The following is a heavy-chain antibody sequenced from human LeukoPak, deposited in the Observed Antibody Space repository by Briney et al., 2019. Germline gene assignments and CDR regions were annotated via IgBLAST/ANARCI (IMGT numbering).Heavy chain of an antibody. CDR3: AREGERTAMVLGDAFDI. J-gene: IGHJ3*02. Sequence: SQTLSLTCTVSGGSISSGSYYWSWIRQPAGKGLEWIGCIYTSGSTNYNPSLKSRVTISVDTSKNQFSLKLSSVTAADTAVYYCAREGERTAMVLGDAFDIWGQGTMVTVSS. D-gene: IGHD5-18*01. V-gene: IGHV4-61*02. CDR1: GGSISSGSYY. CDR2: IYTSGST.